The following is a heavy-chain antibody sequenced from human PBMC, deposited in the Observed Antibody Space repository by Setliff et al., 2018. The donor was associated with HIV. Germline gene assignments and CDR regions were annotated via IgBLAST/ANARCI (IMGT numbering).Heavy chain of an antibody. CDR3: ARDTPYSSSWFHWFDP. CDR2: IKQDGSEI. D-gene: IGHD6-13*01. V-gene: IGHV3-7*05. Sequence: GGSLRLSCAASGFTLNRYWMSWVRQAPGKGLEWVANIKQDGSEIHYVDSVKGRFTISRDNAKNSLYLQMNSLRAEDTALYYCARDTPYSSSWFHWFDPWGQGTLVTVSS. CDR1: GFTLNRYW. J-gene: IGHJ5*02.